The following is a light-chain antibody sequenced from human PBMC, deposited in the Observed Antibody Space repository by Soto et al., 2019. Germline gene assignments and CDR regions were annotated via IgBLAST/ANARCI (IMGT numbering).Light chain of an antibody. Sequence: DIQMTQSPSTLSASVGDRVTITCRASQSISRWLAWYQQKPGKAPKALIYDASTLRSGVPSRFSGGGSGTGFTLTISSLQPDDFATYCCQQYNTYSTFGQGTRLEIK. V-gene: IGKV1-5*01. CDR3: QQYNTYST. J-gene: IGKJ5*01. CDR2: DAS. CDR1: QSISRW.